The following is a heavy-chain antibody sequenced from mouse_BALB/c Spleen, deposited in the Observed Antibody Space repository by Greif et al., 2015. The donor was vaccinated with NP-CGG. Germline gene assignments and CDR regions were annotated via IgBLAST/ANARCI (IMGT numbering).Heavy chain of an antibody. CDR2: SRNKANDYTS. CDR3: ARDDGYYWYFDV. D-gene: IGHD2-2*01. Sequence: EVMLVESGGGLVQPGGSLRLSCATSGFTFSDFYMEWVRQPPGKRLEWIAASRNKANDYTSEYSASVKGRFIVSRDTSQSILYLQMNALRAEDTAIYYCARDDGYYWYFDVWGAGTTVTVSS. V-gene: IGHV7-1*02. CDR1: GFTFSDFY. J-gene: IGHJ1*01.